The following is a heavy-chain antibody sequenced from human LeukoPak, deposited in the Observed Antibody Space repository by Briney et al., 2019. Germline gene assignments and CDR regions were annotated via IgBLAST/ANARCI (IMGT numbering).Heavy chain of an antibody. CDR3: SRGSGISYGGIDY. J-gene: IGHJ4*02. Sequence: RASVTVSCKASGYTFTGYYLHWVRQAPGQGLEWMGWIHPKSGDTKYAQKFLGRVTLTRDTPTTIVYMELKWLTSDDTAVYYCSRGSGISYGGIDYWGQGTLVTVSS. CDR2: IHPKSGDT. V-gene: IGHV1-2*02. D-gene: IGHD5-18*01. CDR1: GYTFTGYY.